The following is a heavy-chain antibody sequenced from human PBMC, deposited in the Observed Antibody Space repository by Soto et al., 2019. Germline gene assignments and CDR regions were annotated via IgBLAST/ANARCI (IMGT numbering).Heavy chain of an antibody. CDR2: IIPIFGTA. CDR3: ARGNHRWLQLWYFDL. Sequence: QVQLVQSGAEVKKPGSSVTVSCKASGGTFSSYTISWVRQAPGQGLEWMGGIIPIFGTANYAQKFQGRVTITADESTSTAYMELSSLSSEDTAVYYCARGNHRWLQLWYFDLWGRCTLVTVSS. CDR1: GGTFSSYT. V-gene: IGHV1-69*12. J-gene: IGHJ2*01. D-gene: IGHD5-12*01.